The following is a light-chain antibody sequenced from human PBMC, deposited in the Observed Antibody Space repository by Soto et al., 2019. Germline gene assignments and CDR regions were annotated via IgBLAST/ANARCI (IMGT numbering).Light chain of an antibody. J-gene: IGKJ1*01. CDR1: QSVLYSSNNKNY. CDR2: WAS. V-gene: IGKV4-1*01. CDR3: QQYYNTPQN. Sequence: DIVMTQSPDSLAVSLGERATINCKSSQSVLYSSNNKNYLAWYQQKPGQPPKLLIYWASTRESGVPGRFSGSGSGTDFTLTISSLQAEDVAVYYCQQYYNTPQNFGQGTKVEIK.